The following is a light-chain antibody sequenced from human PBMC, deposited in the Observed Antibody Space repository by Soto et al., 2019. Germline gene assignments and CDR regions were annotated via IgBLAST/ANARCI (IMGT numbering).Light chain of an antibody. Sequence: TPPRSESGSRGLAINNSCTGTSSDVGSYNLVSWYQQHPGKAPKLMIYEGSKRPSGVSNRFSGSKSGNTASLTISGLQAVDEADYYCCSFSGSTPYVVLTGSKVPVL. CDR2: EGS. V-gene: IGLV2-23*01. J-gene: IGLJ1*01. CDR3: CSFSGSTPYV. CDR1: SSDVGSYNL.